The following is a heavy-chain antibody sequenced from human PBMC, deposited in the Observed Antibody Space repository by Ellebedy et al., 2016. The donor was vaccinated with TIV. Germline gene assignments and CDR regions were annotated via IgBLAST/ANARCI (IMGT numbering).Heavy chain of an antibody. J-gene: IGHJ4*02. CDR3: TRAPLAAAGVIFDY. CDR1: GFTFGDYA. D-gene: IGHD6-13*01. V-gene: IGHV3-49*03. CDR2: IRSNAYGGTT. Sequence: GGSLRLSCAASGFTFGDYAMSWFRQAPGKGLEWVSFIRSNAYGGTTEYAASVRGRFTISRDDSKSIAYLQMNSLKTEDTAVYYCTRAPLAAAGVIFDYWGQGTLVTASS.